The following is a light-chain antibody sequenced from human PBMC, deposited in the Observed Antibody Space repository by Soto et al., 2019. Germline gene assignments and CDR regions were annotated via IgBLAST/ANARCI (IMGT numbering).Light chain of an antibody. Sequence: IVLTQSPATLYLSPGLRTNLSCSASQSVSSYLAWYQQKPGQARRLLIYDAYNRATGITARFSGSGSGTDFTLTISRLEPEDFAVYYCQQYGSSPGRFGQGTKVDIK. V-gene: IGKV3-20*01. CDR1: QSVSSY. J-gene: IGKJ1*01. CDR2: DAY. CDR3: QQYGSSPGR.